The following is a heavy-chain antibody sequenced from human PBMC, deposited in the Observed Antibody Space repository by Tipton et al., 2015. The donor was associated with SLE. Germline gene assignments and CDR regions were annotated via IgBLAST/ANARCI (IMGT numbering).Heavy chain of an antibody. V-gene: IGHV4-61*02. CDR2: IYTSGST. CDR3: ARGPGDFDY. D-gene: IGHD7-27*01. J-gene: IGHJ4*02. CDR1: GGSISSGSYY. Sequence: TLSLTCTVSGGSISSGSYYWSWIRQPAGKGLEWIGRIYTSGSTNYNPSLKSRVTISVDTSKNQFSLKLSSVTAADTAAYYCARGPGDFDYWGQGTLVTVSS.